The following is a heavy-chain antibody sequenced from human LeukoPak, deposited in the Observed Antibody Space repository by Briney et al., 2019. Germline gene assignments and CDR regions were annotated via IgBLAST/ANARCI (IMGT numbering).Heavy chain of an antibody. D-gene: IGHD2-15*01. CDR1: GYTFTGYY. Sequence: ASVNVSCKASGYTFTGYYMHWVRQAPGQGLECMGWINPNSGGTNYAQKFQGRVTMTRDTSISTAYMELSRLRSDDTAVYYCARDRGVDYCSGGSCSHYYYYMDVWGKGTTVTISS. CDR2: INPNSGGT. CDR3: ARDRGVDYCSGGSCSHYYYYMDV. V-gene: IGHV1-2*02. J-gene: IGHJ6*03.